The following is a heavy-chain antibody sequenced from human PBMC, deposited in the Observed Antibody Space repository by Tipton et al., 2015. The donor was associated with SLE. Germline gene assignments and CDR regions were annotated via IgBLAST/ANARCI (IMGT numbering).Heavy chain of an antibody. Sequence: TLSLTCTVSGGSISSGSYYWSWIRQPAGKGLEWIGYIYTSGSTNYNPSLKSRVTISVDTSKNQFSLKLSSVTAADTAVYYCARGRYSSSWFDYWVQGTLVTVSS. CDR3: ARGRYSSSWFDY. CDR2: IYTSGST. CDR1: GGSISSGSYY. D-gene: IGHD6-13*01. V-gene: IGHV4-61*09. J-gene: IGHJ4*02.